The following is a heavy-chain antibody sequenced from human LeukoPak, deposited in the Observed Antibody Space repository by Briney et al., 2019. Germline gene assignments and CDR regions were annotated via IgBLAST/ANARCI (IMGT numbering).Heavy chain of an antibody. CDR2: IHTSGST. V-gene: IGHV4-4*09. CDR1: GDSISNYY. J-gene: IGHJ4*02. Sequence: SETLSLTCTVSGDSISNYYWSWIRQTPGEGLEWIGYIHTSGSTYYNPSLKSRVTISVDTSKNQFSLKLSSATAADTAVYYCARGYYDTSAYSNPFDFWGQGTLVTVSS. D-gene: IGHD3-22*01. CDR3: ARGYYDTSAYSNPFDF.